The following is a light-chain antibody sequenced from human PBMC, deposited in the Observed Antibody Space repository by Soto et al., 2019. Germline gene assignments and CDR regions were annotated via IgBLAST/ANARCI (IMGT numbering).Light chain of an antibody. V-gene: IGKV1-5*01. CDR1: QDISRW. CDR3: QQYNGYRTWT. CDR2: DAS. Sequence: DIQMTQSPATLSASVGDRVSITCRASQDISRWLAWYQQKPGKAPKVLIWDASSLQRGVPSRFTGSGSGTEFTLTINGLQPDDFATYYYQQYNGYRTWTFGQGTKVDIK. J-gene: IGKJ1*01.